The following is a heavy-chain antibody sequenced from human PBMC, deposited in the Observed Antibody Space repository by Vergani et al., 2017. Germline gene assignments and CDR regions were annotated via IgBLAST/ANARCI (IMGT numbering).Heavy chain of an antibody. Sequence: QLQLHKSGPGLAKPSETLALTCTLSGGSISSSSHFWGWLRQTPGKGLEWIGSIYYSGSTYYNPSLKSRVSISVDTSKNQFSLKLSSVTAADTAVYYCARDSXGYVWGSYEAWFDPWGQGTLVTVSS. V-gene: IGHV4-39*07. CDR2: IYYSGST. CDR3: ARDSXGYVWGSYEAWFDP. D-gene: IGHD3-16*01. J-gene: IGHJ5*02. CDR1: GGSISSSSHF.